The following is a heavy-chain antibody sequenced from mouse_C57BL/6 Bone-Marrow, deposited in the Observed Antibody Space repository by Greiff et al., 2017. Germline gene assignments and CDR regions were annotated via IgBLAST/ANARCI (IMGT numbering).Heavy chain of an antibody. V-gene: IGHV1-5*01. CDR1: GYTFTSYW. J-gene: IGHJ2*01. D-gene: IGHD1-1*01. Sequence: EVQLQQSGTVLARPGASVKMSCKTSGYTFTSYWMHWVKQRPGQGLEWIGAIYPGNSDTSYNQKFKGKAKLTAVTSASTAYMELSSLTNEDSAVYYCTLYYGSSPLGDYWGQGTTLTVSS. CDR3: TLYYGSSPLGDY. CDR2: IYPGNSDT.